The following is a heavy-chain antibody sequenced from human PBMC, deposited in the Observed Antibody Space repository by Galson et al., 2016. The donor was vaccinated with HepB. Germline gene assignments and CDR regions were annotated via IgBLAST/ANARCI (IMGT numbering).Heavy chain of an antibody. J-gene: IGHJ2*01. CDR1: GYNFASLF. Sequence: SVKVSCKASGYNFASLFIYWIRQAPGQGLEWVGTINPSDGSTTYAQRFQGRVIMTRDTSTSTVNMELSGLTSEDTALYYCARDGPIRRGGYTNLFWYFDLWGRGTLVTVSS. CDR3: ARDGPIRRGGYTNLFWYFDL. V-gene: IGHV1-46*01. D-gene: IGHD5-12*01. CDR2: INPSDGST.